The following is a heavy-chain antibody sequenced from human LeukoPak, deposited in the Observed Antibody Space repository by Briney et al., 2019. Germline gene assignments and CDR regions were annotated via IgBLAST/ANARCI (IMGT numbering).Heavy chain of an antibody. D-gene: IGHD2-8*02. Sequence: PGGSLRLSCAASGFTFDDYAMHWVRQAPGKGLEWVSGISWNSGSIGYADSVKGRFTISRDNAKNSLYLQMNSLRAEDMALYYCAKDEFVASGFTGAFDIWGQGTVVTVSS. CDR1: GFTFDDYA. CDR2: ISWNSGSI. CDR3: AKDEFVASGFTGAFDI. V-gene: IGHV3-9*03. J-gene: IGHJ3*02.